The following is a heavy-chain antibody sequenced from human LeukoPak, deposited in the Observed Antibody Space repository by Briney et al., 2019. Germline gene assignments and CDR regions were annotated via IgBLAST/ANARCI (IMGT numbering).Heavy chain of an antibody. J-gene: IGHJ4*02. CDR1: GXTFSRYW. CDR3: ARGEAFCDY. V-gene: IGHV3-7*05. Sequence: TGGSLRLSCAASGXTFSRYWMTWVRQAPGKGLEWVANIKEDGNKKYYVDSVKGRFTISRDNAKNSLYLEMNSLRPEDTAVYFCARGEAFCDYWGQGARVTVSS. CDR2: IKEDGNKK.